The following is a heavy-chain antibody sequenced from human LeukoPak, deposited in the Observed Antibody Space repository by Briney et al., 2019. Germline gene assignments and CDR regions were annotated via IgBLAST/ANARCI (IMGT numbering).Heavy chain of an antibody. J-gene: IGHJ5*02. CDR2: IYYSGST. Sequence: SETLSLTCTVSGGSISSYYWSWIRQPPGKGLEWIGYIYYSGSTNYNPSLKRRVTISVDTSKNQFSLKLSSVTAADTAVYYCARVKSRRVWFDPWGQGTLVTVSS. CDR3: ARVKSRRVWFDP. V-gene: IGHV4-59*01. CDR1: GGSISSYY.